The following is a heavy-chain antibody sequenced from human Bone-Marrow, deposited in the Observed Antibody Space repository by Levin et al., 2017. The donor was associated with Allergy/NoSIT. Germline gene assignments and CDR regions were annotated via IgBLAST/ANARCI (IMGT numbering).Heavy chain of an antibody. V-gene: IGHV1-46*01. Sequence: PGGSLRLSCKASGYTFTSYYMHWVRQAPGQGLEWMGIINPSGGSTSYAQKFQGRVTMTRDTSTSTVYMELSSLRSEDTAVYYCARDQFGPYDYGDYGWFDPWGQGTLVTVSS. CDR2: INPSGGST. J-gene: IGHJ5*02. CDR3: ARDQFGPYDYGDYGWFDP. CDR1: GYTFTSYY. D-gene: IGHD4-17*01.